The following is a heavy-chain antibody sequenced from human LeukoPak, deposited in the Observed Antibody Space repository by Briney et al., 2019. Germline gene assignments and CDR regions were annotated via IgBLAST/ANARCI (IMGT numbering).Heavy chain of an antibody. J-gene: IGHJ6*02. D-gene: IGHD1-26*01. CDR2: INHSGST. CDR3: AGGSYYVYYYGMDV. CDR1: GGSISSGDYY. V-gene: IGHV4-39*07. Sequence: SETLSLTCTVSGGSISSGDYYWSWIRQPPGKGLEWIGEINHSGSTNYNPSLKSRVTISVDTSKNQFSLKLSSVTAADTAVYYCAGGSYYVYYYGMDVWGQGTTVTVSS.